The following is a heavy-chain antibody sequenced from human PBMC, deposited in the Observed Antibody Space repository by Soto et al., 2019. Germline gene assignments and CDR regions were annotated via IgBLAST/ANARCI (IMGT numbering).Heavy chain of an antibody. CDR1: GQECTGYH. CDR3: ARHFLPLGSYYYGMDF. V-gene: IGHV1-46*01. CDR2: LNPSGGST. D-gene: IGHD3-3*02. Sequence: VWLACRAAGQECTGYHINWERDAPGQGIEWLGILNPSGGSTTLSQKLKGRVSMTRDTSTSTVYMELNSLRSDDTAVYYCARHFLPLGSYYYGMDFSCQGPTVTVSS. J-gene: IGHJ6*02.